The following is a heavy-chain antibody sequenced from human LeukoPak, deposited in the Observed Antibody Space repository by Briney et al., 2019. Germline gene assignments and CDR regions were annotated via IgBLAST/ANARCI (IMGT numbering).Heavy chain of an antibody. D-gene: IGHD5-24*01. CDR1: GFTFSSHW. CDR3: ASQLQWPPSFDY. J-gene: IGHJ4*02. Sequence: GGSLRLSCAASGFTFSSHWMSWVRQAPGKGLEWVANIKQDGSEKYYVDSVKGRFTISRDNAKNSLYPQMNSLRAEDTAVYYCASQLQWPPSFDYWGQGTLVTVSS. CDR2: IKQDGSEK. V-gene: IGHV3-7*03.